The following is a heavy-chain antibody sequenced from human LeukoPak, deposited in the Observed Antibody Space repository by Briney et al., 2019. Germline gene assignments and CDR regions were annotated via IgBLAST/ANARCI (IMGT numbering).Heavy chain of an antibody. CDR3: ARVGGGRYYDPDY. CDR2: ISSSSSTI. CDR1: GFTFSSYS. Sequence: PPGRSLRLSCAASGFTFSSYSMNWVRQAPGKGLEWVSYISSSSSTIYYADSVKGRFTISRDNAKKSLYLQMSSLRDEDTAVYYCARVGGGRYYDPDYWGQGTLVTVSS. V-gene: IGHV3-48*02. D-gene: IGHD1-26*01. J-gene: IGHJ4*02.